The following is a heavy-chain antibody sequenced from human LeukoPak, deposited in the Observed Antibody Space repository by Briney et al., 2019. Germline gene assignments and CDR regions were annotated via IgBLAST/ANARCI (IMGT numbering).Heavy chain of an antibody. CDR1: GYTFTGYY. Sequence: SVKVSCKASGYTFTGYYIHWVRQAPGQGLEWMGGIIPIFGTANYAQKFQGRVTITADESTSTAYMELSSLRSEDTAVYYCARDRGYSSSWFDYWGQGTLVTVSS. CDR3: ARDRGYSSSWFDY. V-gene: IGHV1-69*13. J-gene: IGHJ4*02. D-gene: IGHD6-13*01. CDR2: IIPIFGTA.